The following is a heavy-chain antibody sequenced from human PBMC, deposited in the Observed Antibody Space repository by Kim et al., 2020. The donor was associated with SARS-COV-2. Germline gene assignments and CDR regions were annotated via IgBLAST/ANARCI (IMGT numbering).Heavy chain of an antibody. CDR3: ARQIVEYQLLS. CDR2: IYYSGST. J-gene: IGHJ4*02. CDR1: GGSISSSSYY. Sequence: SETLSLTCTVSGGSISSSSYYWGWIRQPPGKGLEWIGSIYYSGSTYYNPSLKSRVTISVDTSKNQFSLKLSSVTAADTAVYYCARQIVEYQLLSWGQGTLVTVSS. V-gene: IGHV4-39*01. D-gene: IGHD2-2*01.